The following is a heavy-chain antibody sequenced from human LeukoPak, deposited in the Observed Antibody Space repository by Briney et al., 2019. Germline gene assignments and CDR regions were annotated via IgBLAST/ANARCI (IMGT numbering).Heavy chain of an antibody. V-gene: IGHV4-34*01. CDR2: INHSGST. CDR1: GGFFSGYY. CDR3: ARAYYDFWSGYYTGFDY. Sequence: SETLSLTCAVYGGFFSGYYWSWIRQPPGKGLEWIGEINHSGSTNYNPSLKSRVTISVDTSKNQFSLKLSSVTAADTAVYYCARAYYDFWSGYYTGFDYWGQGTLVTVSS. D-gene: IGHD3-3*01. J-gene: IGHJ4*02.